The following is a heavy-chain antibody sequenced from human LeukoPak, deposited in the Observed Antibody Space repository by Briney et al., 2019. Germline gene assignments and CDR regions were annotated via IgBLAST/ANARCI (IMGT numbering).Heavy chain of an antibody. CDR1: GGTFCSYA. CDR3: ARDGFRQWLVRRSWFDP. CDR2: IIPIFGTA. J-gene: IGHJ5*02. D-gene: IGHD6-19*01. V-gene: IGHV1-69*13. Sequence: ASVKVSCKASGGTFCSYAISWVRQAPGQGLEWMGGIIPIFGTANYAQKFQGRVTITADESTSTAYMELSSLRSEDTAVYYCARDGFRQWLVRRSWFDPWGQGTLVTVSS.